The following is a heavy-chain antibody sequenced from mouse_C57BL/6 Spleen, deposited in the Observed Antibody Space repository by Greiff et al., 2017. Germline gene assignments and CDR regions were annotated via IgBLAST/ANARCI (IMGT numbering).Heavy chain of an antibody. CDR3: AILDYDPYYAMDY. V-gene: IGHV5-17*01. J-gene: IGHJ4*01. CDR1: GFTFSDYG. CDR2: ISSGSSTI. Sequence: EVKVVESGGGLVKPGGSLKLSCAASGFTFSDYGMHWVRQAPEKGLEWVAYISSGSSTIYYADTVKGRFTISRDNAKNTLFLQMTSLRSEDTAMYYCAILDYDPYYAMDYWGQGTSVTVSS. D-gene: IGHD2-4*01.